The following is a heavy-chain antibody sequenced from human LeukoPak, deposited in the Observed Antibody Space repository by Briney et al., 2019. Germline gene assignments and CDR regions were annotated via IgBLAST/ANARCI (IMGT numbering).Heavy chain of an antibody. V-gene: IGHV3-48*03. J-gene: IGHJ4*02. CDR3: ARGVRIAVAGNIDY. CDR1: GFTFSSYE. Sequence: GGSLRLSCAASGFTFSSYEMNWVRQAPGKGLEWVSYISRSGSTKYYADSVKGRFTISRDNSKNTLYMQMNSLRAEDTAVYYCARGVRIAVAGNIDYWGQGTLVAVSS. D-gene: IGHD6-19*01. CDR2: ISRSGSTK.